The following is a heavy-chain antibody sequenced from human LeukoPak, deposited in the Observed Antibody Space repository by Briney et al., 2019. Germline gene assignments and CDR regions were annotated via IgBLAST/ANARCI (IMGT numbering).Heavy chain of an antibody. CDR2: INHSGST. V-gene: IGHV4-34*01. Sequence: SETLSLTCAVYGGSFSGYYWSWIRQPPGKGLEWIGEINHSGSTNYNPSLKSRVTISVDTSKNQFSLKLSSVTAADTAVYYCARDLSRYYNDYCGQGTLVTVSS. J-gene: IGHJ4*02. CDR1: GGSFSGYY. CDR3: ARDLSRYYNDY.